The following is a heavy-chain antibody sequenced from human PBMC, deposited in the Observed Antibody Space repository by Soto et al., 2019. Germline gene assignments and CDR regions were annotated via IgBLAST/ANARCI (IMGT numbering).Heavy chain of an antibody. CDR2: VSDSGRKT. CDR3: AKDRVSGAIGDRFDS. V-gene: IGHV3-23*01. Sequence: LRLSCVASGFSFSGYAINWVRQAPGKGLEWVAVVSDSGRKTGHAESVKGRFTISRDSSQNTVYLQMNTLRVEDTAVYYCAKDRVSGAIGDRFDSWGQGTLVTVSS. D-gene: IGHD3-16*02. CDR1: GFSFSGYA. J-gene: IGHJ5*01.